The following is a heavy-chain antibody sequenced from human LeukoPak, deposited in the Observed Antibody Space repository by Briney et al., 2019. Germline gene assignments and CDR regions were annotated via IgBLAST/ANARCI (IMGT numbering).Heavy chain of an antibody. D-gene: IGHD5-18*01. J-gene: IGHJ4*02. Sequence: SETLSLTCAVCGGSFSGYYWSWIRQPPGKGLEWIGEINHSGSTNYNPSLKSRVTISVDTSKNQFSLKLSSVTAADTAVYYCARSRDTAMPTDYWGQGNLVTVSS. V-gene: IGHV4-34*01. CDR2: INHSGST. CDR1: GGSFSGYY. CDR3: ARSRDTAMPTDY.